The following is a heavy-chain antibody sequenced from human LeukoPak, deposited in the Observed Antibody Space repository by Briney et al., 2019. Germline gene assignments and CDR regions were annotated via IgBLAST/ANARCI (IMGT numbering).Heavy chain of an antibody. V-gene: IGHV2-70*11. D-gene: IGHD3-10*01. CDR2: IDWDDDK. Sequence: SGPTLVNPTQTLTLTCTFSGFSLSTSGMCVSWIRQPPGKALEWLARIDWDDDKYYSTSLKTRLTISKDTSKNQVVLTMTNMDTVDTATYYCPRTHYYGSGSYSLPFDYWGQGTLVTVSS. J-gene: IGHJ4*02. CDR1: GFSLSTSGMC. CDR3: PRTHYYGSGSYSLPFDY.